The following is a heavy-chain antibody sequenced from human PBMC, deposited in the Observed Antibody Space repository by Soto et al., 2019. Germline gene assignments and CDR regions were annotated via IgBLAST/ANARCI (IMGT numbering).Heavy chain of an antibody. CDR2: IKQDGSEK. V-gene: IGHV3-7*01. CDR1: GFTFSSYW. J-gene: IGHJ2*01. Sequence: EVQLVESGGGLVQPGGSLRLSCAASGFTFSSYWVSWVRQAPGKGLEWVANIKQDGSEKYYVDSVKGRFTISRDNAKNSLYLQMNSLRAEDTAVYYCASTVSTSSYFELWGRGTLVTVSS. D-gene: IGHD2-2*01. CDR3: ASTVSTSSYFEL.